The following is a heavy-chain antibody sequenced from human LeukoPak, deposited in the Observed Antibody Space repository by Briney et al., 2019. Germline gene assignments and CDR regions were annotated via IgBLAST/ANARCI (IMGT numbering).Heavy chain of an antibody. CDR3: ATRSPLVNAIL. CDR1: GGSISNGNW. Sequence: SETLSLTCFVSGGSISNGNWCTWVRQPPGKGLEWIGEIYHTGITNYNASLESRVTISIDESNNRFSLNLRSLTAADTAIYYCATRSPLVNAILWGQGTLVTVSS. V-gene: IGHV4/OR15-8*02. J-gene: IGHJ4*02. D-gene: IGHD1-26*01. CDR2: IYHTGIT.